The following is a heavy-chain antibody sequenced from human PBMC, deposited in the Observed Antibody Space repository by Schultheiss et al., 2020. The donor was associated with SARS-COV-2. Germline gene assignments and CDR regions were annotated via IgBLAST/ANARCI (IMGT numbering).Heavy chain of an antibody. CDR2: IWYDGSNK. Sequence: GGSLRLSCAASGFTFSSYGMHWVRQAPGKGLEWVAVIWYDGSNKYYADSVKGRFTISRDNSKNTLYLQMNSLRAEDTAVYYCARGLRPPYSPDFDPWGQGTLVTVSS. CDR1: GFTFSSYG. D-gene: IGHD5-18*01. J-gene: IGHJ5*02. CDR3: ARGLRPPYSPDFDP. V-gene: IGHV3-33*01.